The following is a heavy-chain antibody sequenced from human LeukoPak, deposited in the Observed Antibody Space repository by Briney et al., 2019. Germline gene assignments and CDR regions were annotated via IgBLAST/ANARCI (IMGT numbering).Heavy chain of an antibody. CDR3: ARHVDIVGLIMYYFEN. CDR2: ISFDGDNK. D-gene: IGHD5-12*01. J-gene: IGHJ4*02. V-gene: IGHV3-30*04. Sequence: PGGSLRLSCAASGFTFSNYAMHWVRQAPGKGLEWVAVISFDGDNKYYADSVKGRFTISRDNSKNTLYLQMSTLRAEDTALCYCARHVDIVGLIMYYFENWGQGTLVTVSS. CDR1: GFTFSNYA.